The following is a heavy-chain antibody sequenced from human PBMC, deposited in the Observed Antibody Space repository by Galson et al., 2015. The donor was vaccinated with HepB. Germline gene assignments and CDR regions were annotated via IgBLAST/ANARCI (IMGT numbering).Heavy chain of an antibody. CDR2: ISSSTSYI. CDR3: ASGGREQQRLVRHFDY. Sequence: SLRLSCAASGFTLSSYSMNWVRQAPGKGLEWVSSISSSTSYIYYADSVKGRFTISRDNAKNSLYLQMNSLRAEDTAVYYCASGGREQQRLVRHFDYWGQGTLVTVSS. D-gene: IGHD6-19*01. CDR1: GFTLSSYS. V-gene: IGHV3-21*01. J-gene: IGHJ4*02.